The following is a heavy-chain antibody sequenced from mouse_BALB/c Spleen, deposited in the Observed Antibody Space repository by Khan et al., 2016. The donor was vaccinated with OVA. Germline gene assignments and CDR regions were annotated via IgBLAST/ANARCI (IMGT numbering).Heavy chain of an antibody. CDR2: ISYSGST. V-gene: IGHV3-2*02. D-gene: IGHD1-2*01. CDR3: ARTARIKY. Sequence: EVQLQESGPGLVKPSQSLSLTCTVTGYSITSGYGWNWIRQFPGNKLEWMGYISYSGSTNYNPSLTSRISITRDTSKNQFFLQLNSGTTEDTATYYCARTARIKYWGQGTTLTVSS. J-gene: IGHJ2*01. CDR1: GYSITSGYG.